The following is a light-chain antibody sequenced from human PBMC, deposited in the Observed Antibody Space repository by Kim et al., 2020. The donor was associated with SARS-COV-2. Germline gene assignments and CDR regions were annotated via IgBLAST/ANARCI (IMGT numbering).Light chain of an antibody. CDR2: KAS. Sequence: ASVGDRVTITCRASQSISSWLAWYQQKPGKAPNLLIYKASSLESEVPSRFSGGGSGTEFTLTITSLQPDDFATYYCQHYNNYPWTFGQGTKVDIK. J-gene: IGKJ1*01. CDR1: QSISSW. V-gene: IGKV1-5*03. CDR3: QHYNNYPWT.